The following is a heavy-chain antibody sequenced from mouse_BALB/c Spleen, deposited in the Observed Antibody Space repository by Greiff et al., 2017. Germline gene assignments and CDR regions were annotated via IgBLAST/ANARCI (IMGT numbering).Heavy chain of an antibody. J-gene: IGHJ3*01. Sequence: VQLQQSGAELVKPGASVKLSCKASGYTFTSYYMYWVKQRPGQGLEWIGEINPSNGGTNFNEKFKSKATLTVDKSSSTAYMQLSSLTSEDSAVYYCTRSYYGYAWFAYWGQGTLVTVSA. V-gene: IGHV1S81*02. D-gene: IGHD1-2*01. CDR1: GYTFTSYY. CDR3: TRSYYGYAWFAY. CDR2: INPSNGGT.